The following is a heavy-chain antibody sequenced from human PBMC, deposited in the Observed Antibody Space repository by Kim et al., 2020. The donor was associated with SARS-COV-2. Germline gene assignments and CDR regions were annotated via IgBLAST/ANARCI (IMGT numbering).Heavy chain of an antibody. CDR3: VRLKEGDFHFDY. CDR2: MRPNRGDT. J-gene: IGHJ4*02. D-gene: IGHD3-16*01. V-gene: IGHV1-2*02. CDR1: GYTFTDYY. Sequence: ASVKVSCETSGYTFTDYYIQWLRQAPEQGLEWVGWMRPNRGDTRYAEKFQGRVTMTGDTSVRTAYLELNRLTSDDTATYYCVRLKEGDFHFDYWGQGTLVTVSS.